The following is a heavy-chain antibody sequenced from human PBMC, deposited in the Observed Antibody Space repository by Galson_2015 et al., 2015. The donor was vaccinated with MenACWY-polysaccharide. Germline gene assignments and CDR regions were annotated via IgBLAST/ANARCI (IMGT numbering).Heavy chain of an antibody. D-gene: IGHD3-10*01. J-gene: IGHJ4*02. CDR1: GFPLNTRGVG. CDR2: IYWDNDK. V-gene: IGHV2-5*02. CDR3: AHGQYYYATSSFSYYFDV. Sequence: PALVKPTQTLTLTCTFSGFPLNTRGVGVGWIRQPPGKALEWLALIYWDNDKRYSPSLKTRLTTTKDTSKNQVFLAMANVDPVDTATYYCAHGQYYYATSSFSYYFDVWGPGTLVTVSS.